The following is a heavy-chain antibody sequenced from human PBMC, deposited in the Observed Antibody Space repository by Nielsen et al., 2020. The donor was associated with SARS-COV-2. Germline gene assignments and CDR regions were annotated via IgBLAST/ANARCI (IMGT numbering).Heavy chain of an antibody. V-gene: IGHV4-30-2*01. Sequence: WIRQPPGKGLEWIGYIYHSGSTYYNPSLKSRVTISVDRSKNQFSLKLSSVTAADTAVYYCARARGRITMVRGVTYFDYWGQGTLVTVSS. D-gene: IGHD3-10*01. J-gene: IGHJ4*02. CDR2: IYHSGST. CDR3: ARARGRITMVRGVTYFDY.